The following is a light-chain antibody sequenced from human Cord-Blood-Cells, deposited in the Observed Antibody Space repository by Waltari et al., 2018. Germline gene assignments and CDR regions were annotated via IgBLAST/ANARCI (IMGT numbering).Light chain of an antibody. J-gene: IGLJ3*02. V-gene: IGLV7-46*01. Sequence: QAVVTQEPSLTVSPGGTVTLTCGSSTGAVTSGHYPYWFQQKPGQAPRTLIYDTNNKPSWTPARFSGSLLGGKAALTLSGAQPEDEAEYYCLLSYSGARVFGGGTKLTVL. CDR1: TGAVTSGHY. CDR2: DTN. CDR3: LLSYSGARV.